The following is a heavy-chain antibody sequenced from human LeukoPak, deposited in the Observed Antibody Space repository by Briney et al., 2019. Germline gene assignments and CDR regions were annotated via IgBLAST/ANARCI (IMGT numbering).Heavy chain of an antibody. CDR1: GGSISSSSYY. CDR2: IYYSGST. D-gene: IGHD3-10*01. J-gene: IGHJ4*02. V-gene: IGHV4-39*01. CDR3: GGSGSYYYFDY. Sequence: PSETLSLTCTVSGGSISSSSYYWGWIRQPPGKGLEWIGSIYYSGSTYYNPSLKSRVTISVDTSKNQFSLKLSSVTAADTAVYYCGGSGSYYYFDYWGQGTLVTVSS.